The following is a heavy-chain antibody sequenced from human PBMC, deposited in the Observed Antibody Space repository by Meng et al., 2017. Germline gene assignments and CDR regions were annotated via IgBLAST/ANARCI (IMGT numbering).Heavy chain of an antibody. Sequence: QVRPRPCGARVTNHWSSVKVSCKASGGTFRRYSISWVPQTAGQGLEWMVGIIPIFATANYAQKFQGRVTITADESTSTAYMELSSLRSEDTAVNYCAKEVDNWFDPWGQGTLVTVSS. CDR1: GGTFRRYS. D-gene: IGHD2-15*01. CDR3: AKEVDNWFDP. J-gene: IGHJ5*02. V-gene: IGHV1-69*01. CDR2: IIPIFATA.